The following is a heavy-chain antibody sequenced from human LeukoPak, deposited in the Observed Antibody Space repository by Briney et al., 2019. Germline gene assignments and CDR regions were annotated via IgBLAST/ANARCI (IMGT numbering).Heavy chain of an antibody. CDR1: GYTFTGYY. V-gene: IGHV1-2*02. J-gene: IGHJ4*02. Sequence: ASVKVSCKASGYTFTGYYMHWVRQAPGQGLEWMGWINPSSGGSNFAQQFQGRVTMTTDTSISTACMELSRLTSDDTAVYYCASGKYCSGGTCYPGSADYWGQGTLVTVSS. CDR2: INPSSGGS. D-gene: IGHD2-15*01. CDR3: ASGKYCSGGTCYPGSADY.